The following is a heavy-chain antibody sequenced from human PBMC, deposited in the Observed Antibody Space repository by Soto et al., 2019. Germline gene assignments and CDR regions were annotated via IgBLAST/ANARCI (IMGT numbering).Heavy chain of an antibody. Sequence: EVQLVESGGGLVKPGGSLRLSCAASGFTFSSYSMNWVRQAPGKGLGWVSSISSSSSYIYYADSVKGRFTISRDNAKNSLYLQMNSLRAEDTAVYYCARTAMVNDAFDIWGQGTMVTVSS. D-gene: IGHD5-18*01. CDR3: ARTAMVNDAFDI. J-gene: IGHJ3*02. CDR1: GFTFSSYS. CDR2: ISSSSSYI. V-gene: IGHV3-21*01.